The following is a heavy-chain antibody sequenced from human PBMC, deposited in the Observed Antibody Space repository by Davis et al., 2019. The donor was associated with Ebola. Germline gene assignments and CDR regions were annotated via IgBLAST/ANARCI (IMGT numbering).Heavy chain of an antibody. J-gene: IGHJ4*02. CDR2: MNPNSGNT. D-gene: IGHD6-19*01. Sequence: ASVKVSCKASGYTFTSYDINWVRQATGQGLEWMGWMNPNSGNTGYAQKFQGRVTMTRNTSISTAYMELSSLRSEDTAVYYCARGYSSGWYFVNGYFDYWGQGTLVTVSS. V-gene: IGHV1-8*01. CDR1: GYTFTSYD. CDR3: ARGYSSGWYFVNGYFDY.